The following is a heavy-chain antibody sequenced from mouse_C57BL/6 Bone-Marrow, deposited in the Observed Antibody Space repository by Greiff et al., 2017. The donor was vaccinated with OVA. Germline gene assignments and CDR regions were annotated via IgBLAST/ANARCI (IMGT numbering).Heavy chain of an antibody. CDR2: IDPSDSYT. V-gene: IGHV1-50*01. CDR3: ARGNYYGSSPFAY. D-gene: IGHD1-1*01. Sequence: VQLQQPGAELVKPGASVKLSCKASGYTFTSYWMQWVKQRPGQGLEWIGEIDPSDSYTNYNQKFTGKATLTVDTSSSTAYMQLSSLTSEDSAVYYCARGNYYGSSPFAYWGQGTLVTVSA. CDR1: GYTFTSYW. J-gene: IGHJ3*01.